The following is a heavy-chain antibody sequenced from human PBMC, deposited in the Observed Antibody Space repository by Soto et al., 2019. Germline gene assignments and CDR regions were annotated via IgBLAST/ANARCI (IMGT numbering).Heavy chain of an antibody. CDR2: IHYSGST. D-gene: IGHD1-26*01. V-gene: IGHV4-61*01. CDR3: ARTEAFGGSYLLYFDY. CDR1: GGSVSSGSYY. J-gene: IGHJ4*02. Sequence: PSETLSLTCTVSGGSVSSGSYYWSWIRQPPGKGLEWIGYIHYSGSTNYNPSLKSRVTISVDTSKNQFSLKLSSVTAADTAVYYCARTEAFGGSYLLYFDYWGQGTLVTVSS.